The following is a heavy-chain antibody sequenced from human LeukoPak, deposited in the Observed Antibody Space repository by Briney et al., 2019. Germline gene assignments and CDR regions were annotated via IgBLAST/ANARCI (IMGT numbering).Heavy chain of an antibody. CDR2: IYYSGST. V-gene: IGHV4-59*01. D-gene: IGHD2-21*01. CDR1: GGSISSYY. J-gene: IGHJ3*02. Sequence: SETLSLICTVSGGSISSYYWSWLRQPPGKGLEWIGYIYYSGSTNYNPSLKSRVTISVDTSKNQFSLKLSSVTAADTAVYYCARGGVDSAYCGGDCYAGAFDIWGQGTMVTVSS. CDR3: ARGGVDSAYCGGDCYAGAFDI.